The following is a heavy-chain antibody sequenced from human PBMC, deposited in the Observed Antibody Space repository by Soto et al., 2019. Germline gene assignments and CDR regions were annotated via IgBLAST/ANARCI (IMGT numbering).Heavy chain of an antibody. V-gene: IGHV3-30*18. CDR1: RFNFYNYG. J-gene: IGHJ4*02. D-gene: IGHD1-7*01. Sequence: SLRLSCPASRFNFYNYGRHFVRQAPGTGLEWVAVITYNGSFQYYAEYVKGRFTLSRDNSKNTLFTHLNTLKPEDTAVYHCAKDRVGGTFYSPLGFWGQGTLVNVSS. CDR3: AKDRVGGTFYSPLGF. CDR2: ITYNGSFQ.